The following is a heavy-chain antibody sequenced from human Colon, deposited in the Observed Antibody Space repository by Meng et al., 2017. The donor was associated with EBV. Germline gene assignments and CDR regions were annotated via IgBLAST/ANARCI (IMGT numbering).Heavy chain of an antibody. J-gene: IGHJ4*02. D-gene: IGHD6-19*01. CDR1: GGSISSSNW. V-gene: IGHV4-4*02. CDR2: IYHIGST. Sequence: QGQRQGSGPGRWQPSGTLSLTCAVSGGSISSSNWWSWVRQPPGKGLEWIGEIYHIGSTNYNPSLKSRVTISVDKSKNQFSLNLSSVTAADTAVYYCARVGQWLPIDYWGQGTLVTVSS. CDR3: ARVGQWLPIDY.